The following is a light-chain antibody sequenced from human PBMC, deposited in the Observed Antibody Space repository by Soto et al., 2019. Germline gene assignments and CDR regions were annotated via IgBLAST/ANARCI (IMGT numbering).Light chain of an antibody. CDR1: SSDVGGYNY. V-gene: IGLV2-14*01. CDR2: EVS. J-gene: IGLJ1*01. Sequence: QSALTQPASVSGSPGQSITISCTGTSSDVGGYNYVSWYQQHPGKAPKLMIYEVSNRPSGVSNPFSGSKSGNTASLTISGLQAEDEADYYCSSYTSSRTHDFFGTGPKLTVL. CDR3: SSYTSSRTHDF.